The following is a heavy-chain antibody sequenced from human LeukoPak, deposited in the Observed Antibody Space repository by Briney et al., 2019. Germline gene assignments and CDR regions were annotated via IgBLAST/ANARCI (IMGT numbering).Heavy chain of an antibody. V-gene: IGHV1-18*01. CDR1: GYTLINYA. D-gene: IGHD3-22*01. Sequence: ASVKVSCKTSGYTLINYAISWVRQAPGQGLEWPGWITGYDANTKYAQKIQGRVTMTIDMSTSTAYMELRSLRSDDTAVYYCARDDPAYDRRGYYYYWGQGSLVTVSS. J-gene: IGHJ4*02. CDR2: ITGYDANT. CDR3: ARDDPAYDRRGYYYY.